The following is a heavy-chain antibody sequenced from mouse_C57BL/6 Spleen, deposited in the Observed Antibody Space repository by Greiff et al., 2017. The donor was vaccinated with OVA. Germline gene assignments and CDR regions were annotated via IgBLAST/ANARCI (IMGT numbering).Heavy chain of an antibody. Sequence: QVHVKQSGAELVKPGASVKMSCKASGYTFTTYPIEWLKQNHGKSLEWIGNFHPYNDDTKYNEKFKGKATLTVEKSSSTVYLEISRLTSDDTAVYDWARRSTTVVAGDYFDYWGQGTTLTVSS. CDR1: GYTFTTYP. J-gene: IGHJ2*01. D-gene: IGHD1-1*01. V-gene: IGHV1-47*01. CDR3: ARRSTTVVAGDYFDY. CDR2: FHPYNDDT.